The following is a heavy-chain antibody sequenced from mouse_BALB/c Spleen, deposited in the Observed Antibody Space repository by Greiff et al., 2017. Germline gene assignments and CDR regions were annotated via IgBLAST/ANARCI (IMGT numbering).Heavy chain of an antibody. J-gene: IGHJ2*01. CDR2: IWAGGST. D-gene: IGHD2-3*01. Sequence: VKLEESGPGLVAPSQSLSLTCTVSGFSLTSYGVHWVRQPPGKGLEWLGVIWAGGSTNYNSARMSRLSISKDNAKSHVFLQMNSLQTDDTAMYYCAREDGYSFDYWGQGTTLTVSS. V-gene: IGHV2-9*02. CDR1: GFSLTSYG. CDR3: AREDGYSFDY.